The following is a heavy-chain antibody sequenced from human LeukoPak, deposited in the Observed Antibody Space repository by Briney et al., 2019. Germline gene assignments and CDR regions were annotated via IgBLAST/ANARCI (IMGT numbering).Heavy chain of an antibody. CDR2: IYYSGST. CDR3: ARVGMVRGLDY. D-gene: IGHD3-10*01. Sequence: ASETLSLTCTVSGGSISSDSYYWGWIRQPPGKGLQWIGCIYYSGSTYYKPSLKSRVTISVDTSKNHFSLKLTSVTAADTAVYYCARVGMVRGLDYWGQGTLVTVSS. J-gene: IGHJ4*02. CDR1: GGSISSDSYY. V-gene: IGHV4-39*07.